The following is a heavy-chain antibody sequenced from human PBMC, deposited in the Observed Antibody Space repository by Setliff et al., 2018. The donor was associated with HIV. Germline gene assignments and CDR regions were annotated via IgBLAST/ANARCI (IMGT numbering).Heavy chain of an antibody. J-gene: IGHJ4*02. V-gene: IGHV1-69*10. CDR3: ARGDYYVGSGDVRALDY. D-gene: IGHD3-22*01. Sequence: ASVKVSCKASGGTFSSYAISWVRQAPGQGLEWMGGIIPILGIANYAQKFQGRVTITADESTSTAYMELSSLRSEDTAVYYCARGDYYVGSGDVRALDYWGQGTLVTVSS. CDR2: IIPILGIA. CDR1: GGTFSSYA.